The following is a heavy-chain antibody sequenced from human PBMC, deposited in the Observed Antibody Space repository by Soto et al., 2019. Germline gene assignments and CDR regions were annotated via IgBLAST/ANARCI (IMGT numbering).Heavy chain of an antibody. V-gene: IGHV4-30-4*01. CDR3: ARDNRLLQGDFWSGYYRFDY. Sequence: SETLSLTCTVSGGSISSGDYYWSWIRQPPGKGLEWIGYIYYSGSTYYNPSLKSRVTISVDTSKNQFSLKLSSVTAADTAVYYCARDNRLLQGDFWSGYYRFDYWGQGTLLTVSS. J-gene: IGHJ4*02. CDR2: IYYSGST. CDR1: GGSISSGDYY. D-gene: IGHD3-3*01.